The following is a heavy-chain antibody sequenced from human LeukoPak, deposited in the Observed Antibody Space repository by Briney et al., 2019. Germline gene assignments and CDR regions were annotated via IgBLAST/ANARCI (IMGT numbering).Heavy chain of an antibody. J-gene: IGHJ4*02. Sequence: GGSLRLSCAASGFTFSSDWMTWVRQAPGKGRGWVASINKDGSEQYYVDSVKGRFTISRDNAKNSLSLQVSSLRAEDTAVYYCTRGGATSSWYWFFWGQGTLVTVSS. D-gene: IGHD6-13*01. CDR3: TRGGATSSWYWFF. V-gene: IGHV3-7*01. CDR1: GFTFSSDW. CDR2: INKDGSEQ.